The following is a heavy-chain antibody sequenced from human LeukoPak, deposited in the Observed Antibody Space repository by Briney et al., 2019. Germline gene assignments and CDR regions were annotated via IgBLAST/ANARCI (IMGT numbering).Heavy chain of an antibody. CDR3: ARRRWSLSGYKKAYYYYYMDV. D-gene: IGHD5-12*01. Sequence: ASVKVSCKASGYTFTSYGISWVRQAPGQGLEWMGWISAYNGNTNYAQKLQGRVTMTTDTSTSTAYMELSSLRSEDTAVYYCARRRWSLSGYKKAYYYYYMDVWGKGTTVTISS. J-gene: IGHJ6*03. V-gene: IGHV1-18*01. CDR2: ISAYNGNT. CDR1: GYTFTSYG.